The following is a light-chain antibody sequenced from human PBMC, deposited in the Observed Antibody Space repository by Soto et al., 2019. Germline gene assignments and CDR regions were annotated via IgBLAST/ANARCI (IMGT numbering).Light chain of an antibody. CDR1: GSNIGAGYD. J-gene: IGLJ2*01. Sequence: QAVVTQPPSVSGAPGQSVTISCTGSGSNIGAGYDVHWYQQLPGVAPKLLIFDTTKRPSGVPGRFSGSKSGASASLAITGLLPEDEADFFCQSFDSNLNAVVFGGGTKVTVL. V-gene: IGLV1-40*03. CDR2: DTT. CDR3: QSFDSNLNAVV.